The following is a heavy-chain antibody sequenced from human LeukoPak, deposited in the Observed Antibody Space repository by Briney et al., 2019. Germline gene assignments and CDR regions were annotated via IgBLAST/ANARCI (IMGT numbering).Heavy chain of an antibody. CDR3: ARGAVYGDYGYFDY. CDR1: GFTFSTYG. V-gene: IGHV3-23*01. J-gene: IGHJ4*02. D-gene: IGHD4-17*01. CDR2: ISGSGGST. Sequence: GGSLRLSCEASGFTFSTYGMSWVRQAPGKGLEWVSAISGSGGSTNYADSVKGRFTISRDNAKNTLYLQMNSLRAEDTAVYYCARGAVYGDYGYFDYWGQGTLVTVSS.